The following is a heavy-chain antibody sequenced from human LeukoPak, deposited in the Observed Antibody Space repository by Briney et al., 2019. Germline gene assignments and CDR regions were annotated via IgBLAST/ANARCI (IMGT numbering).Heavy chain of an antibody. D-gene: IGHD6-13*01. CDR2: MNPNSGNT. V-gene: IGHV1-8*01. CDR1: GYTFTSYD. Sequence: ASVKVSCKASGYTFTSYDINWVRQATGQGLEWMGWMNPNSGNTGYAQKFQGRVTMTRNTSISTAYMELSSLRSEDTAVYYCARIYSSSWMLAYYYYGIDVWGQGTTVTVSS. J-gene: IGHJ6*02. CDR3: ARIYSSSWMLAYYYYGIDV.